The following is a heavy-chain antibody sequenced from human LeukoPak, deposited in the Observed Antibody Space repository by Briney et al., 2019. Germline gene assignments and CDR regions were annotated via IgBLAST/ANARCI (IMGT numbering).Heavy chain of an antibody. CDR2: INRDGSST. D-gene: IGHD3-16*02. Sequence: PGGSLRLSCAASGFTFSSYWMHWVRQAPGKGLVWVSRINRDGSSTSYADSLKGRFTISRDNAKNTLHLQINSLRAEDTAVYFCARDRWPTNWFDPWGQGTLVTVSS. V-gene: IGHV3-74*01. J-gene: IGHJ5*02. CDR1: GFTFSSYW. CDR3: ARDRWPTNWFDP.